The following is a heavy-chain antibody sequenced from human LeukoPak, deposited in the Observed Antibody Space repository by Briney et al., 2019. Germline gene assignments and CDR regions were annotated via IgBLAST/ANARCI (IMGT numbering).Heavy chain of an antibody. CDR3: ARDRDRGYFDY. J-gene: IGHJ4*02. CDR1: GGSISSYY. D-gene: IGHD3-22*01. Sequence: PSETLSLTCTVSGGSISSYYWSWIRQPPGKGLEWIGYIYHSGSTYYNPSLKSRVTISVDRSKNQFSLKLSSVTAADTAVYYCARDRDRGYFDYWGQGTLVTVSS. CDR2: IYHSGST. V-gene: IGHV4-59*12.